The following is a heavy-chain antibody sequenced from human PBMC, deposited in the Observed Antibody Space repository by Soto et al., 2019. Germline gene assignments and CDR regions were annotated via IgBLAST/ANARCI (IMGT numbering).Heavy chain of an antibody. V-gene: IGHV1-69*06. J-gene: IGHJ6*02. CDR3: GVSAIGPQNYCYGMDV. D-gene: IGHD2-21*01. CDR1: GGTFSSYA. Sequence: QVQLVQSGAEVKKPGSSVKVSCKASGGTFSSYAISWVRQAPGQGIEWMGGIIPIFGTANYAQKFQGRVTITADKSTSTAYMELSSLRSEDTAVYYCGVSAIGPQNYCYGMDVWGQGTTVTVSS. CDR2: IIPIFGTA.